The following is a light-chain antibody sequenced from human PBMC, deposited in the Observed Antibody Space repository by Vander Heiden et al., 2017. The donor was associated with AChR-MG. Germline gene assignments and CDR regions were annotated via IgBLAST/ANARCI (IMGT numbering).Light chain of an antibody. CDR1: QSVRSSY. CDR3: QQDGSSLRT. CDR2: GAS. V-gene: IGKV3-20*01. J-gene: IGKJ4*01. Sequence: EIVLKKSPGTLSLSPGERATLSCRSSQSVRSSYLAWYQQKPGQAPRLLIYGASSRATGIPDRFSGSGSGTDFTLTISRLEPEEFAVYYCQQDGSSLRTFGGGTKVDIK.